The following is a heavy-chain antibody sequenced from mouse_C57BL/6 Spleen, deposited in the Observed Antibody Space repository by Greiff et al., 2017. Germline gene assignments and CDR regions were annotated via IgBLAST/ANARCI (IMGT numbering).Heavy chain of an antibody. D-gene: IGHD2-3*01. CDR2: INPGSGGT. V-gene: IGHV1-54*01. J-gene: IGHJ3*01. Sequence: VQLQQSGAELVRPGTSVKVSCKASGYAFTNYLIEWVKQRPGQGLEWIGVINPGSGGTNYNEKFKGKATLTADKSSSTAYMQLSSLTSEDSAVYFWASPIYDGYYGAYWGQGTLVTVSA. CDR1: GYAFTNYL. CDR3: ASPIYDGYYGAY.